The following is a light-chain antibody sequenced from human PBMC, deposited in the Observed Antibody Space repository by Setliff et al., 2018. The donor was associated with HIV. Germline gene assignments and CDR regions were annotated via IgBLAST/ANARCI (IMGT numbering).Light chain of an antibody. J-gene: IGLJ2*01. CDR3: QSYESTHVV. V-gene: IGLV1-40*01. CDR2: RFT. CDR1: SSNIGAGYA. Sequence: QSVLTQPPSVSGAPGQRVSISCTGTSSNIGAGYAVHWYQQLPGTPPKLLIFRFTNRPSGVPDRFSGSRSDTSASLAITGLQVEDEADYYCQSYESTHVVFGGGTKVTVL.